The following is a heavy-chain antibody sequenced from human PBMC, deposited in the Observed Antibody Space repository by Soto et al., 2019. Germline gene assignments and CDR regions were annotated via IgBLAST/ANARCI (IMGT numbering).Heavy chain of an antibody. D-gene: IGHD1-1*01. CDR3: ARDFTAGAIYNGVYYSAMDV. CDR2: SWYDGSQT. V-gene: IGHV3-33*01. J-gene: IGHJ6*01. CDR1: GFSFNNYG. Sequence: QEQLVESGGGVVQPGRSLRLSCAASGFSFNNYGMHWVRQAPGKGLEWVAVSWYDGSQTRYADSVKGRFTISIDNFQNTLYLHMDSLTDDDTAMYYCARDFTAGAIYNGVYYSAMDVWGRGTTVTVSS.